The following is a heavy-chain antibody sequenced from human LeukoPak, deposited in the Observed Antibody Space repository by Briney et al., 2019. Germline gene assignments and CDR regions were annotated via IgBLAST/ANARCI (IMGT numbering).Heavy chain of an antibody. CDR3: AKDIYSAYDLARAFDF. CDR2: ISDSGNT. D-gene: IGHD5-12*01. CDR1: GFAFSYYA. Sequence: PGGSLRLSCAASGFAFSYYAMSWVRQAPGKGLEWVSGISDSGNTHYTDSVKGRFTISRDNSKSTLDLKMNSLRVGDTALYYCAKDIYSAYDLARAFDFWGQGTLVTVST. V-gene: IGHV3-23*01. J-gene: IGHJ4*01.